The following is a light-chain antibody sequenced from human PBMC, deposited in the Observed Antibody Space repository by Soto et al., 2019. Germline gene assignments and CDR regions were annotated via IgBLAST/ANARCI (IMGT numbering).Light chain of an antibody. CDR1: QSMTSW. V-gene: IGKV1-5*03. CDR2: KAY. J-gene: IGKJ3*01. Sequence: DIQMTQSPSTLSASVGDRVTITCRASQSMTSWLAWYQQKPGKAPKLLIYKAYSLESGVPSRFRGSGSGTEFTLTISSLQPDDFATYFCQQYNSYPFTFGPGTRMVIK. CDR3: QQYNSYPFT.